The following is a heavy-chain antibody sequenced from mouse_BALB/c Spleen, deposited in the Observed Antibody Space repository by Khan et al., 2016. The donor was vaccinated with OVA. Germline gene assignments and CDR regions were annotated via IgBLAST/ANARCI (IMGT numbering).Heavy chain of an antibody. CDR2: FDPSTGYT. J-gene: IGHJ3*01. D-gene: IGHD2-1*01. V-gene: IGHV1-4*01. CDR1: GYTFTTYL. Sequence: QVQLQQSGAELAKPGASVKMSCKASGYTFTTYLMHWVKQRPGQGLEWIGYFDPSTGYTEYNQKCKDKATLTTYKTSMIAYMQLSSLASDDTAVYYCTGEDQYGIITYWGQGTLVTVSA. CDR3: TGEDQYGIITY.